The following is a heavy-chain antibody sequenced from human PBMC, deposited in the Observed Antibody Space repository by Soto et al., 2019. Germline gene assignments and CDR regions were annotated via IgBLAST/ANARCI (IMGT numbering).Heavy chain of an antibody. V-gene: IGHV3-15*01. Sequence: EVQLVESGGDLVEPGGSLRLSCVTSGFMFSSAWMSWVRQAPGKGLEWVGRIKSKTDGGARDYAAPVNGSFSISRDDSKSTLYLQMNSRRAEDTALYYCVEGWNDFWGQGTLVTVSS. CDR1: GFMFSSAW. CDR3: VEGWNDF. CDR2: IKSKTDGGAR. D-gene: IGHD1-1*01. J-gene: IGHJ4*02.